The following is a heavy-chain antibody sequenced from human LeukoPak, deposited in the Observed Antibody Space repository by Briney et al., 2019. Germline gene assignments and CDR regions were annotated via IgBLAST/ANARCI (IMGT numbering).Heavy chain of an antibody. CDR2: INSDGSWT. Sequence: GGSLRLSCAASGFTFSSYAMSWVRQAPGKGLVWVSHINSDGSWTSYADSVKGRFTISKDNAKNTVYLQMNSLSAEDTAVYYCVSFYETYWGRGTLVTVSS. CDR1: GFTFSSYA. J-gene: IGHJ4*02. V-gene: IGHV3-74*01. CDR3: VSFYETY. D-gene: IGHD2/OR15-2a*01.